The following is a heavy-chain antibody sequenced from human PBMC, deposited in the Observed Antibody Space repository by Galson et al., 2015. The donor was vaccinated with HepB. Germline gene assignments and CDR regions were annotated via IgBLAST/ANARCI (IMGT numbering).Heavy chain of an antibody. CDR1: GYTSTNYY. CDR3: ARGPMRGWFDP. V-gene: IGHV1-46*01. J-gene: IGHJ5*02. D-gene: IGHD3-22*01. Sequence: SVKVSCKASGYTSTNYYIHWVRQAPGQGLEWMGIINPSGGSTSYAQKFRGRVTMTRDTSTSTVYMELSSLRSEDTAVYYCARGPMRGWFDPWGQGTLVTVSS. CDR2: INPSGGST.